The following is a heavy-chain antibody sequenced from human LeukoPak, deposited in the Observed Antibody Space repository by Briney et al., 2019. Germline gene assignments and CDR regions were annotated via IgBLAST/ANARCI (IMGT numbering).Heavy chain of an antibody. CDR2: ISISGNMI. J-gene: IGHJ6*03. D-gene: IGHD6-13*01. Sequence: GGSLRLSCAASGFTFSSYSMNWVRQAPGKGLEWVSYISISGNMIYYADSVKGRFTISRDNSKNTLYLQMNSLRAEDTAVYYCAKGKAATNLRHYYYYMDVWGKGTTVTVSS. CDR3: AKGKAATNLRHYYYYMDV. CDR1: GFTFSSYS. V-gene: IGHV3-48*01.